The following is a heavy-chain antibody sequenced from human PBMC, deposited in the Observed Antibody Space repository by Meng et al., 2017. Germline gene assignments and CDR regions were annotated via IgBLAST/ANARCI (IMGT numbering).Heavy chain of an antibody. CDR3: AFRSSAVKSVDN. CDR1: GGSISSYY. Sequence: SETLSLTCTVSGGSISSYYWSWIRQPPGKGLEWIGYIYYSGSTNYNPSLKSRVTISVDTSKNQFSLKLSSVTAADTAVYYCAFRSSAVKSVDNWGQGTLVTVSS. CDR2: IYYSGST. D-gene: IGHD2-15*01. J-gene: IGHJ4*02. V-gene: IGHV4-59*01.